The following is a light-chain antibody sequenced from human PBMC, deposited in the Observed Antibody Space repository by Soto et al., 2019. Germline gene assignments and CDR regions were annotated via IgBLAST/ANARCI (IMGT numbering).Light chain of an antibody. Sequence: EIVLTQSPATLSLSPGERATLSCRAIQSVSSNLAWYQHKPGQAPRPLIYGASNRATGIPARFSGSGSGTDVTLTVSSLEPEDFAVYYCQRRDNWPRTFGQGTKVDSK. CDR2: GAS. V-gene: IGKV3-11*01. CDR3: QRRDNWPRT. CDR1: QSVSSN. J-gene: IGKJ2*01.